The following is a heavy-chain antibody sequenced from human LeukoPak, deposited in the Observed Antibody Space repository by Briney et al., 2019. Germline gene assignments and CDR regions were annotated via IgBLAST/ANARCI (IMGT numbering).Heavy chain of an antibody. J-gene: IGHJ5*02. CDR1: GYTFTSYY. V-gene: IGHV1-46*01. CDR3: ARDGGVNYRLNWFDP. D-gene: IGHD3-3*01. Sequence: ASVKVSCKASGYTFTSYYMHWVRQAPGQGLEWMGIINPSGGSTSYAQKFQGRVTMTRDTSTSTVYMEVSSLRSEDTAVYYCARDGGVNYRLNWFDPWGQGTLVTVSS. CDR2: INPSGGST.